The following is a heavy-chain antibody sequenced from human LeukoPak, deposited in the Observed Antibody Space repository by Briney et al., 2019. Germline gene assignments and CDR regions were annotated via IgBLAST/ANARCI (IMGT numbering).Heavy chain of an antibody. J-gene: IGHJ3*01. V-gene: IGHV1-24*01. D-gene: IGHD2-15*01. Sequence: ASVKVSCKVSGYTLSDLSMHWVRQAPGKGLEWMGGPDNGESEPVYAQKFQGRVTMTEDTSTDTAYMELRNLRPDDSAVYYCTTDVGDCSDGICYSGDAFDVWGQGTMVTVSS. CDR2: PDNGESEP. CDR1: GYTLSDLS. CDR3: TTDVGDCSDGICYSGDAFDV.